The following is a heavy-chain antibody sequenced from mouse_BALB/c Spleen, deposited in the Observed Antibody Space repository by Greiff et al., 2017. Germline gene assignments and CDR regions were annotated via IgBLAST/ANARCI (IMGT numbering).Heavy chain of an antibody. CDR3: ARHDYDWYFDV. Sequence: DVHLVESGGGLVKPGGSLKLSCAASGFTFSSYTMSWVRQTPEKRLEWVAYISNGGGSTYYPDTVKGRFTISRDNAKNTLYLQMSSLKSEDTAMYYCARHDYDWYFDVWGAGTTVTVSS. CDR2: ISNGGGST. CDR1: GFTFSSYT. J-gene: IGHJ1*01. V-gene: IGHV5-12-2*01. D-gene: IGHD2-4*01.